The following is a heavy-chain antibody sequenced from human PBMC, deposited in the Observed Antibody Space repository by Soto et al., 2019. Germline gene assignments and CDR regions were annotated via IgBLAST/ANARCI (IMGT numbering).Heavy chain of an antibody. V-gene: IGHV3-9*01. D-gene: IGHD2-15*01. Sequence: EVQLVESGGGLVQPGRSLRLSCAASGFTFDDYAMHWVRQAPGKGLEWVSGISWNSGSIGYADSVKGRFTISRDNAKNSLYLQMNSLRADDTALYDCAKATHCSGGSCYSLDYWGQGTLVSVSS. CDR2: ISWNSGSI. J-gene: IGHJ4*02. CDR3: AKATHCSGGSCYSLDY. CDR1: GFTFDDYA.